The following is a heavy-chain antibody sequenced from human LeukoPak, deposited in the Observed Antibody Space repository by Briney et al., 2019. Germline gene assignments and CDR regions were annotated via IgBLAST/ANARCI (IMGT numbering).Heavy chain of an antibody. V-gene: IGHV4-39*01. CDR2: IYYSGST. Sequence: SETLSLTCTVSGGSISSSSYYWGWIRQPPGKGLEWIGSIYYSGSTYYNPSLKSRVTISVDTSKNQFSLKLSSVTAADTAVYYCARAASQAFDYWGQGTLVTVSS. CDR3: ARAASQAFDY. CDR1: GGSISSSSYY. J-gene: IGHJ4*02. D-gene: IGHD6-13*01.